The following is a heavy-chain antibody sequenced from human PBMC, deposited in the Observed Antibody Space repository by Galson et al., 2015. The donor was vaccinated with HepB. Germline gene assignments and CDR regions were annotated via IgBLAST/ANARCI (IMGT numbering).Heavy chain of an antibody. CDR2: IYYSGTT. Sequence: SETLSLTCTVSGGSISISSYYWGWIRQPPGKGLEWIGIIYYSGTTYYSPSLKGRVTLLVDTSKNQFSLKLSSVTAADTAIYYCARVLWSGESFGYFDSWGQGTLVTVSS. CDR3: ARVLWSGESFGYFDS. D-gene: IGHD3-10*01. CDR1: GGSISISSYY. J-gene: IGHJ4*01. V-gene: IGHV4-39*07.